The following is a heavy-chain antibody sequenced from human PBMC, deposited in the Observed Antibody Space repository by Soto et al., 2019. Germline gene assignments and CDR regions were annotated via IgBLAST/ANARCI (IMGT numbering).Heavy chain of an antibody. D-gene: IGHD2-15*01. CDR3: ARDIVVVVADTPAHPFDY. CDR1: GYTFTSYA. J-gene: IGHJ4*02. Sequence: QVQLVQSGAEVKKPGASVKVSCKASGYTFTSYAMHWVRQAPGQRLEWMGWINAGNGNTKYSQKFQGRVTITRDTTASTAYMELSRLRSEDTAVYYCARDIVVVVADTPAHPFDYWGQGTLVTVSS. CDR2: INAGNGNT. V-gene: IGHV1-3*01.